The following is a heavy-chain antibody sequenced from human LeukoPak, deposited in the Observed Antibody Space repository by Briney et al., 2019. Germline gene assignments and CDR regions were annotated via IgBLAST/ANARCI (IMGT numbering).Heavy chain of an antibody. CDR1: GFTFNSYA. Sequence: GGSLRLSCAAPGFTFNSYAMNWVRQAPGKGLEWVSAISGRGSSTYYADSVKGRFTISRDNSKNTLYLQMNSLRAEDTAVYYCARSHLPGDFDYWGQGTLVTVSS. J-gene: IGHJ4*02. CDR2: ISGRGSST. D-gene: IGHD4-17*01. CDR3: ARSHLPGDFDY. V-gene: IGHV3-23*01.